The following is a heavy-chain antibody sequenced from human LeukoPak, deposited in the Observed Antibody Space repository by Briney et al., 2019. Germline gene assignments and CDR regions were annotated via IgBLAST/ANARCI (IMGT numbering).Heavy chain of an antibody. CDR3: AQITMIVVAPGDAFDI. J-gene: IGHJ3*02. D-gene: IGHD3-22*01. V-gene: IGHV3-48*03. Sequence: GGSPRLSCAASGFTFSSYEMNWVRQAPGKGLEWVSYISSSGSTIYYADSVKGRFTISRDNAKNSLYLQMNSLRAEDTAVYYCAQITMIVVAPGDAFDIWGQGTMVTVSS. CDR1: GFTFSSYE. CDR2: ISSSGSTI.